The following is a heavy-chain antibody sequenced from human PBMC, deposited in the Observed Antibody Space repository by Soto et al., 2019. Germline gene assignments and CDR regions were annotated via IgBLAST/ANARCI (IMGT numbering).Heavy chain of an antibody. CDR2: IYYSGST. CDR1: GGSVSSGSYY. J-gene: IGHJ4*02. CDR3: ARTRYYFDY. Sequence: SETLSLTCTVSGGSVSSGSYYWGWIRQPPGKGLEWIGYIYYSGSTNYNPSLKSRVTISVDTSKNQFSLKLSSVTAADTAVYYCARTRYYFDYWGQGTLVTVSS. V-gene: IGHV4-61*01.